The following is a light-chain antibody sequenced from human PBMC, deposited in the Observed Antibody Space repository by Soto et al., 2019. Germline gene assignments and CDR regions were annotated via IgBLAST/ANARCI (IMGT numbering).Light chain of an antibody. V-gene: IGLV2-14*01. J-gene: IGLJ1*01. CDR2: DDS. Sequence: QSALTQPASVSGSPGQSVTISCTGTSSDVGGYNYVSWYQQHPGKAPKLMIYDDSNRPSGVSNRFSGSKSGNTASLTISGLQAEDEADYYCSSYTRSSSFFFGTGTKVTVL. CDR3: SSYTRSSSFF. CDR1: SSDVGGYNY.